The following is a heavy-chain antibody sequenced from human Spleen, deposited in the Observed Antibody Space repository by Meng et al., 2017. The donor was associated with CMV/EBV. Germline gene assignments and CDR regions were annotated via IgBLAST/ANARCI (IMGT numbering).Heavy chain of an antibody. CDR2: IASGGRTR. CDR1: GFTFSNYE. CDR3: ARGKRMGGTYPFYYFGLDV. J-gene: IGHJ6*02. V-gene: IGHV3-48*03. D-gene: IGHD1-26*01. Sequence: GESLKISCAASGFTFSNYEMYWVRQAPGKGLEWVSYIASGGRTRHYADSVGGRFTIFRDNVDDSVYLQMNSLTVEDTAVYYCARGKRMGGTYPFYYFGLDVWGQGTTVTVSS.